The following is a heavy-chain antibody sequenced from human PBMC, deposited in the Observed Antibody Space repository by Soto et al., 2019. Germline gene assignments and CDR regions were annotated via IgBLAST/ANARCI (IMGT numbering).Heavy chain of an antibody. D-gene: IGHD1-1*01. CDR2: IYYSGST. CDR3: ARGYKGDRPFDY. Sequence: QVQLQESGPGLVKPSQTLSLTCTVSGGSISSGGYYWSWIRQHPGKGLEWIGYIYYSGSTYYNPSLKSRFTISVDTCKNQFSLKLSSVTAADTAVYYCARGYKGDRPFDYWGQGTMVTVSS. V-gene: IGHV4-31*03. J-gene: IGHJ4*02. CDR1: GGSISSGGYY.